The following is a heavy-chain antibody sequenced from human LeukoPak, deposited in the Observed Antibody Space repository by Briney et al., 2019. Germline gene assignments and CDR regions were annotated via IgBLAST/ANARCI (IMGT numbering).Heavy chain of an antibody. D-gene: IGHD6-13*01. CDR3: ARDTSKRIAAAGPTFDY. CDR1: GGTFSSYA. Sequence: ASVKVSCKASGGTFSSYAISWVRQAPGQGLEWMGGIIPIFGTANYAQKFQGRVTITADESTSTAYMELSSLRSEDTAVYYCARDTSKRIAAAGPTFDYWGQGTLVTVSS. J-gene: IGHJ4*02. CDR2: IIPIFGTA. V-gene: IGHV1-69*13.